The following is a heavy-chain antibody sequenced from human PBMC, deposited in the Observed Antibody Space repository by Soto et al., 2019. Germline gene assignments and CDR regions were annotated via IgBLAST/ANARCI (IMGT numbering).Heavy chain of an antibody. D-gene: IGHD6-6*01. CDR1: VYSVSSNSAA. J-gene: IGHJ4*02. V-gene: IGHV6-1*01. CDR3: ARGGYSRSSANEY. CDR2: TYYRSKWYN. Sequence: SEILSLTCAISVYSVSSNSAAWNWIIQSPSRGLEWLGRTYYRSKWYNDYAASVKSRITINPDTSKNQFSLQLNSVTPEDTAVYYCARGGYSRSSANEYGGQGNRVTVS.